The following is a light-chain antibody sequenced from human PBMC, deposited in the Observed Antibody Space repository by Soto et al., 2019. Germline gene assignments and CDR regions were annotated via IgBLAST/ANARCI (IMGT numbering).Light chain of an antibody. Sequence: EIVLTQSPGTLSLSPGERATLPCRASQRINSNYLAWYQQKPGQAPRLLISGASSRATDTPDRFSGSGSGTDFTLTIAGLEAADFAVYYCQQYSSSPITFGQGTRLEIK. CDR1: QRINSNY. V-gene: IGKV3-20*01. J-gene: IGKJ5*01. CDR3: QQYSSSPIT. CDR2: GAS.